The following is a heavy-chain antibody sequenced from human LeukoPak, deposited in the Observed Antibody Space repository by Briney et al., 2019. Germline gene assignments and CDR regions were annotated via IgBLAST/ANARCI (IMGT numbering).Heavy chain of an antibody. D-gene: IGHD3-16*01. V-gene: IGHV4-4*09. Sequence: SETLSLTCTVSGGSISSYYWSWIRQPPGKGLEWIGYIYTSGSTNYNPSLKSRVTISADTSKNQFSLKLSSVTAADTAVYYCARCYDYYYYMDVWGKGTTVTVSS. CDR1: GGSISSYY. CDR3: ARCYDYYYYMDV. CDR2: IYTSGST. J-gene: IGHJ6*03.